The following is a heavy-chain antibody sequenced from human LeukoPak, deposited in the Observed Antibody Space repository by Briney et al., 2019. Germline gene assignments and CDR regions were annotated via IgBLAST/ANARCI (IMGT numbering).Heavy chain of an antibody. CDR3: ARVGVVVVAATRYYYYGMDV. J-gene: IGHJ6*04. CDR1: GFTFSSYS. Sequence: PGGSLRLSCAASGFTFSSYSMNWVRQAPGKGLEWVSSISSSSSYIYYADSVKGRFTISGDNAKNSLYLQMNSLRAEDTAVYYCARVGVVVVAATRYYYYGMDVWGKGTTVTVSS. D-gene: IGHD2-15*01. CDR2: ISSSSSYI. V-gene: IGHV3-21*01.